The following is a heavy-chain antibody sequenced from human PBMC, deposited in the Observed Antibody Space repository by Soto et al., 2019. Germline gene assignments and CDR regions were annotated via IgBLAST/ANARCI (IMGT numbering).Heavy chain of an antibody. D-gene: IGHD3-9*01. V-gene: IGHV4-59*01. CDR1: GGSISRYY. CDR3: ARAPWYYNPLTGYSSAGLDV. CDR2: LYNSAST. J-gene: IGHJ6*02. Sequence: QVQLQESGPGLVKPSETLSLTCTVSGGSISRYYWSWIRQAPGKGLEWIGYLYNSASTTYNPSLKRRVTISVDTSKNQVSLSLSSVTAADTAVYYCARAPWYYNPLTGYSSAGLDVWGQGTTVTVSS.